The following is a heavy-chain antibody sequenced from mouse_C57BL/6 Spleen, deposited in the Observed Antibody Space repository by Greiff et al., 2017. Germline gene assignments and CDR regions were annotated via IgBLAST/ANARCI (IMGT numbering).Heavy chain of an antibody. J-gene: IGHJ4*01. CDR1: GFTFSSYA. Sequence: EVQLVESGGGLVKPGGSLKLSCAASGFTFSSYAMSWVRQTPEKRLEWVATISDGGSYTYYPDNVKGRFTISRDNATNNLYLQMSHLKSEDTAMYYCAREGTTVVARYAMDYWGQGTSVTVSS. D-gene: IGHD1-1*01. CDR2: ISDGGSYT. CDR3: AREGTTVVARYAMDY. V-gene: IGHV5-4*01.